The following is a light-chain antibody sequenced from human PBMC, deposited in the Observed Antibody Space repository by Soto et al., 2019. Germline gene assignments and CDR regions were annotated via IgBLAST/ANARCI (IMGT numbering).Light chain of an antibody. J-gene: IGKJ5*01. Sequence: DIQVTQSPSSLSASVGDRVTITCRASQMISSYLNWYQQKPGKAPKLLIFSASILHSGVPSRFRGSGSGTDFTLTISSLQPEDFATYYCHQSYDIPTFGQGTRLEIK. CDR3: HQSYDIPT. V-gene: IGKV1-39*01. CDR2: SAS. CDR1: QMISSY.